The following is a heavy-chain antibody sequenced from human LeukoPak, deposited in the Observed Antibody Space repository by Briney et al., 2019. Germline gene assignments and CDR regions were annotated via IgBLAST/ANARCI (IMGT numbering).Heavy chain of an antibody. CDR1: GFTFSSYG. CDR2: IAYDGSQI. V-gene: IGHV3-33*05. D-gene: IGHD3-3*01. CDR3: ARAWSYFDL. J-gene: IGHJ4*02. Sequence: PGGSLRLSCATSGFTFSSYGMHWVRQAPGKGLDWVATIAYDGSQIHYADSVQGRFNITRDNSKNTLLLQMNSLRAEDTAVYYCARAWSYFDLWGQGTWVTVSS.